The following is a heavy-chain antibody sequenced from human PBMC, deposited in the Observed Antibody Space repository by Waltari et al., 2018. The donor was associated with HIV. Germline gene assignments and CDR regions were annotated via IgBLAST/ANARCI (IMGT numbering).Heavy chain of an antibody. D-gene: IGHD2-15*01. V-gene: IGHV3-30*04. CDR3: ARDRGGVAPHWYFDL. CDR1: GFTFSSYA. Sequence: QVQLVESGGGVVQPGRSLRLSCAASGFTFSSYAMHWVRPAPGKGLEWVAVISYDGSNKYYADSVKGRFTISRDNSKNTLYLQMNSLRAEDTAVYYCARDRGGVAPHWYFDLWGRGTLVTVSS. CDR2: ISYDGSNK. J-gene: IGHJ2*01.